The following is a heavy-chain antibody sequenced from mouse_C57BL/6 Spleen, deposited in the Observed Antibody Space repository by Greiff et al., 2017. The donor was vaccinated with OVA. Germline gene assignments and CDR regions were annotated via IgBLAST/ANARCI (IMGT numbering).Heavy chain of an antibody. CDR3: ARPYYYGSTLDV. J-gene: IGHJ1*03. CDR1: GFTFSSYT. CDR2: ISGGGGNT. Sequence: EVKVEESGGGLVKPGGSLKLSCAASGFTFSSYTMSWVRQTPEKRLEWVATISGGGGNTYYPDSVKGRFTISRDNAKNTLYLQMSSLRSEDTALYYCARPYYYGSTLDVWGTGTTVTVSS. V-gene: IGHV5-9*01. D-gene: IGHD1-1*01.